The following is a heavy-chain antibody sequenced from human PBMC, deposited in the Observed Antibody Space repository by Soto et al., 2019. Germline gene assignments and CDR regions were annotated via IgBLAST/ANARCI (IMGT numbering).Heavy chain of an antibody. Sequence: ASVKVSCKASGYTFTGDYMHWVRQAPGQGLEWMGWINPNSGGTNYAQKFQGWVTMTRDTSISTAYMELSRLRSDDTAVYYCARSIAAAGTGAFDIWGQGTMVTVSS. CDR3: ARSIAAAGTGAFDI. CDR2: INPNSGGT. V-gene: IGHV1-2*04. CDR1: GYTFTGDY. J-gene: IGHJ3*02. D-gene: IGHD6-13*01.